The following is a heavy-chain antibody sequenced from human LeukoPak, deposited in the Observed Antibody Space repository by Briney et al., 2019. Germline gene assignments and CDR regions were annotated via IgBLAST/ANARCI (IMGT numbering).Heavy chain of an antibody. Sequence: SETLSLTCTVSGYSISSGYYWGWTRQPPGKGLEWIGSIYHSGSTYYNPSLKSRVTISVDTSKNQFSLKLSSVTAADTAVYYCARSSQQLAYFYYFDYWGQGTLVTVSS. D-gene: IGHD6-13*01. CDR1: GYSISSGYY. CDR3: ARSSQQLAYFYYFDY. CDR2: IYHSGST. J-gene: IGHJ4*02. V-gene: IGHV4-38-2*02.